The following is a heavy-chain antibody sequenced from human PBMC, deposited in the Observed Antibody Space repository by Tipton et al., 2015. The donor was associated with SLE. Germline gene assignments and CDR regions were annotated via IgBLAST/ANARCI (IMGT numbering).Heavy chain of an antibody. CDR1: GYTFTSYY. CDR2: INPSGGST. Sequence: QLVQSGAEVKKPGASVKVSCKASGYTFTSYYMHWVRQAPGQGLEWMGIINPSGGSTSYAQKFQGRVTMTTDTSTSTAYMELRSLRSDDTAVYYCARGSSGSYPFDYWGQGTLVTVSS. CDR3: ARGSSGSYPFDY. D-gene: IGHD1-26*01. J-gene: IGHJ4*02. V-gene: IGHV1-46*01.